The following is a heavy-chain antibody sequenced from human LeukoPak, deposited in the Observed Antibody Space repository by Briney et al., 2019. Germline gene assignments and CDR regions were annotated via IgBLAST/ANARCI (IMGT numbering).Heavy chain of an antibody. CDR3: AREQGIIRWPRVAFDI. CDR1: GGSISSYY. Sequence: SETLSLTCTVSGGSISSYYWSWIRQPAGKGLEWIGRIYTSGSTHCNPSLKSRVTMSVDTSKNQFSLKLSSVTAADTAVYYCAREQGIIRWPRVAFDIWGQGTMVTVSS. J-gene: IGHJ3*02. D-gene: IGHD2-15*01. CDR2: IYTSGST. V-gene: IGHV4-4*07.